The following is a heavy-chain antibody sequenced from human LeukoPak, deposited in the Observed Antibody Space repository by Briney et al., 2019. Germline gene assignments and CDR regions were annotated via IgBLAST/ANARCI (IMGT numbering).Heavy chain of an antibody. D-gene: IGHD6-19*01. V-gene: IGHV3-21*01. Sequence: GGSLRLPCAASGFTFSSYSMNWVRQAPGKGLEWVSSISSSSSYIYYADSVKGRFTISRDNAKNSLYLQMNSLRAEDTAVYYCAREPGYSSCWSDYWGQGTLVTVSS. J-gene: IGHJ4*02. CDR1: GFTFSSYS. CDR3: AREPGYSSCWSDY. CDR2: ISSSSSYI.